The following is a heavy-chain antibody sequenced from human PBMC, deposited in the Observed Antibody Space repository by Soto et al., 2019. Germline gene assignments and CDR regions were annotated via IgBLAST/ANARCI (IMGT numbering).Heavy chain of an antibody. J-gene: IGHJ3*02. CDR2: ISAYNGNT. CDR3: ARDRREGGSSSSGHDAFDI. V-gene: IGHV1-18*04. CDR1: GYTFTSYG. Sequence: ASVKVSCKASGYTFTSYGISWVRQAPGQGLEWMGWISAYNGNTNYAQKLQGGVTMTTDTSTSTAYMELRSLRSDDTAVYYGARDRREGGSSSSGHDAFDIWGQGTMVTVSS. D-gene: IGHD6-6*01.